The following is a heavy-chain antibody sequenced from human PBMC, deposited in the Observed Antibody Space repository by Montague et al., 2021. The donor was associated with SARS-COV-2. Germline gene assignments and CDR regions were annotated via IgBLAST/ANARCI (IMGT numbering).Heavy chain of an antibody. Sequence: SLRLSCAASGFIFGNFAFHWVRQAPGKGLEWLAIITYDGVDKFYADSVKGRFTISRDNSKNILYLRMNSLTPEDTAVYYCASDSRYSGYEADYWGQGTLVTVSS. CDR3: ASDSRYSGYEADY. J-gene: IGHJ4*02. D-gene: IGHD5-12*01. V-gene: IGHV3-30*04. CDR1: GFIFGNFA. CDR2: ITYDGVDK.